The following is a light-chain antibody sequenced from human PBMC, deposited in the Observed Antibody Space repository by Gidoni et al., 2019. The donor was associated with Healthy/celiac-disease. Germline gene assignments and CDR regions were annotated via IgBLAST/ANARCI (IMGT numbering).Light chain of an antibody. V-gene: IGKV1-39*01. J-gene: IGKJ1*01. CDR2: AAS. Sequence: DIQMTQSPSSLSASVGDRVTITCRASQSISSYLNWYQQKPGKAPTLLIYAASSLQRGVPSRFSGSGSGTDFTLTISSLQPADFATYHCQQSYSTPRTFGQGTKVEIK. CDR3: QQSYSTPRT. CDR1: QSISSY.